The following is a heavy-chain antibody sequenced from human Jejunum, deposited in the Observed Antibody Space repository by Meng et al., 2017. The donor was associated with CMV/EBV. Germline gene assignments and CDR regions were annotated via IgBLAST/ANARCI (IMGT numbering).Heavy chain of an antibody. Sequence: SGFTVGNNYISWVRQAPGKGLEWVSVIYSGGDTYYADSVKGRFTISRDNSKNTVYLQMNSLTAEDTAVYYCARDLRGRWQHFGYWGQGTRVTVSS. CDR2: IYSGGDT. CDR3: ARDLRGRWQHFGY. CDR1: GFTVGNNY. V-gene: IGHV3-53*01. J-gene: IGHJ4*02. D-gene: IGHD5-24*01.